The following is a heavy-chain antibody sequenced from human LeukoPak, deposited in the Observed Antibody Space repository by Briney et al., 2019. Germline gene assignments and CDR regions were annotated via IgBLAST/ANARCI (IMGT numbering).Heavy chain of an antibody. V-gene: IGHV4-59*08. CDR1: GGSISSYY. CDR2: IYYSGST. D-gene: IGHD6-19*01. CDR3: ARHLREYSIGWWGRAWFDP. Sequence: SETLSLTCTVSGGSISSYYWSWIRQPPGKGLEWIGYIYYSGSTNYNPSLKSRVTISVDTSKNQFSLKLSSVTAADTAVYYCARHLREYSIGWWGRAWFDPWGQGTLVTVSS. J-gene: IGHJ5*02.